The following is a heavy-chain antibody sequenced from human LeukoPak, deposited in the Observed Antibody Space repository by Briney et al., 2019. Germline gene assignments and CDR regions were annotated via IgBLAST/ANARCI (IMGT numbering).Heavy chain of an antibody. J-gene: IGHJ4*02. CDR1: GFTFDDYA. V-gene: IGHV3-9*03. CDR3: ARLAVIRGVAGDY. CDR2: INWNSVNI. Sequence: GGSLRLSCAASGFTFDDYAMHWVRQPPGKGLEWVSGINWNSVNIGYADSVKGRFTISRDNAKNTLYLQMNNLRAEDMGVYYCARLAVIRGVAGDYWGQGTLVTVSS. D-gene: IGHD3-10*01.